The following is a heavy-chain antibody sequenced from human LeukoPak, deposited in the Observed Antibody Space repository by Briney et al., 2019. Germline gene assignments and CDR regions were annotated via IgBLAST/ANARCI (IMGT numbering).Heavy chain of an antibody. CDR3: ANTGGGCWHFDC. V-gene: IGHV3-23*01. D-gene: IGHD1-14*01. J-gene: IGHJ4*02. CDR1: GFTCNSLA. Sequence: GGPLRLSCAASGFTCNSLAMSWLRQAPGKGLEGLSAISGSGGNTYYADLVKGRFTISSDNSKSKLYLQMNSLRAEDTSVYFCANTGGGCWHFDCLGQGTLVTVSS. CDR2: ISGSGGNT.